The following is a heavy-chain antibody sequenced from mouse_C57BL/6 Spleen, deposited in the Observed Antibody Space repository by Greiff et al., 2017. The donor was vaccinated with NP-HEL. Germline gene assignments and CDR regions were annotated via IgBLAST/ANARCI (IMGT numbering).Heavy chain of an antibody. V-gene: IGHV5-9-1*02. Sequence: EVKLVESGEGLVKPGGSLKLSCAASGFTFSSYAMSWVRQTPEKRLEWVAYISSGGDYIYYADTVKGRFTISRDNARNTLYLQMSSLKSEDTAMYYCTRDGGYSNYDWYFDVWGTGTTVTVSS. CDR3: TRDGGYSNYDWYFDV. CDR2: ISSGGDYI. D-gene: IGHD2-5*01. CDR1: GFTFSSYA. J-gene: IGHJ1*03.